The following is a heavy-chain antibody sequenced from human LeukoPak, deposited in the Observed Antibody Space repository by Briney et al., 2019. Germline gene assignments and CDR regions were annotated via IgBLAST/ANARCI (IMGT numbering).Heavy chain of an antibody. D-gene: IGHD5-24*01. CDR3: GRVEGWLQLSFWFEP. V-gene: IGHV3-11*01. CDR1: GFTFSDYY. CDR2: ISSSGSTI. Sequence: PGGSLRLSCAASGFTFSDYYMSWIRQAPGKGLEWVSYISSSGSTIYYADSVKGRFTISRDNAKNSLYLQMNSLRAEDTAVYYCGRVEGWLQLSFWFEPWGQGTLVTVSS. J-gene: IGHJ5*02.